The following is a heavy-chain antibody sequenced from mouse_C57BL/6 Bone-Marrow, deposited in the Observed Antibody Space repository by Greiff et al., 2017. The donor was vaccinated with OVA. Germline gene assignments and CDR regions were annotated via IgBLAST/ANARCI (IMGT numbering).Heavy chain of an antibody. CDR3: ARSQLRLYDFDY. J-gene: IGHJ2*01. V-gene: IGHV1-76*01. CDR1: GYTFTDYY. Sequence: QVQLQQSGAELVRPGASVKLSCKASGYTFTDYYINWVKQRPGQGLEWIARIYPGSGNTYYNEKFKGKATLTAEKSSSTAYMQLSSLTSEDSAVYFCARSQLRLYDFDYWGQGTTLTVSS. D-gene: IGHD3-2*02. CDR2: IYPGSGNT.